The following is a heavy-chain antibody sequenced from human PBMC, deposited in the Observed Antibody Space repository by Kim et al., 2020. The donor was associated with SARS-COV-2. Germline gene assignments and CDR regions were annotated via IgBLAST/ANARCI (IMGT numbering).Heavy chain of an antibody. V-gene: IGHV3-53*01. CDR2: IYSGGST. Sequence: GGSLRLSCAASGFTVSSNYMSWVRQAPGKGLEWVSVIYSGGSTYYADSVKGRFTISRDNSKNTLYLQMNSLRAEDTAVYYCSGSYYKASYFDYWGQGTLVTVSS. D-gene: IGHD3-10*01. CDR1: GFTVSSNY. J-gene: IGHJ4*02. CDR3: SGSYYKASYFDY.